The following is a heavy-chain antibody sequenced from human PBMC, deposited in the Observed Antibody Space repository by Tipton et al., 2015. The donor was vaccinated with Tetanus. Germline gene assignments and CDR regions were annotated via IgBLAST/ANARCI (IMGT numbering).Heavy chain of an antibody. CDR3: ARDSNFYSYSYKGMDV. CDR2: INYSGTT. CDR1: NGSINSADYY. Sequence: TLSLTCTVFNGSINSADYYWNWIRQPPGKGLEWIGEINYSGTTNYNPSLKSRVTMSVDTSKNQFSLKLRSVTAADTAVYYCARDSNFYSYSYKGMDVWGQGTTVTVSS. J-gene: IGHJ6*02. D-gene: IGHD4-11*01. V-gene: IGHV4-61*08.